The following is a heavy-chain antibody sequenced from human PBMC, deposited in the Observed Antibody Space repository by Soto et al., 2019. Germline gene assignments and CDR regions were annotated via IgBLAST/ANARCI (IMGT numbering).Heavy chain of an antibody. CDR1: GYTWNNYA. J-gene: IGHJ4*02. Sequence: ASVQVSCKASGYTWNNYAMHWVRQAPGQRLEWMGWINTGDVNAKYSQNFQGRVTITKDTSASTVYMELSSLRSEDTAVYYCARSYKLYYFDSSGYLDYWGQGTLVTVSS. CDR3: ARSYKLYYFDSSGYLDY. D-gene: IGHD3-22*01. CDR2: INTGDVNA. V-gene: IGHV1-3*04.